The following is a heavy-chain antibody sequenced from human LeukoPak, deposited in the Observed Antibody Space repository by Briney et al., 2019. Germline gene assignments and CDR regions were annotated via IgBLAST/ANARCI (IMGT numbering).Heavy chain of an antibody. D-gene: IGHD3-22*01. CDR3: ARGYYDSSGYYYPDY. J-gene: IGHJ4*02. V-gene: IGHV4-59*01. CDR1: GGSISSYY. Sequence: SETLSLTCTVSGGSISSYYWSWIRQPPGKGLEWIGYIYYSGSTNYNPPLKSRVTISVDTSKNQFSLKLSSVTAADTAVYYCARGYYDSSGYYYPDYWGQGTLVTVSS. CDR2: IYYSGST.